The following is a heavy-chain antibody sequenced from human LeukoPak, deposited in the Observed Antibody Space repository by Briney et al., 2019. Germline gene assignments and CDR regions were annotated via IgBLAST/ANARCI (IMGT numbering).Heavy chain of an antibody. V-gene: IGHV3-21*01. CDR2: ISSSSSYI. Sequence: GGSLRLSCAASGFTFSSYSMNWVRQAPGKGLEWVSSISSSSSYIYYADSVKGRFTISRDNAKNKLYLQMNSLTAEDTAVYYCARGPPWYFDLWGRGTLVTVSS. J-gene: IGHJ2*01. CDR1: GFTFSSYS. D-gene: IGHD6-25*01. CDR3: ARGPPWYFDL.